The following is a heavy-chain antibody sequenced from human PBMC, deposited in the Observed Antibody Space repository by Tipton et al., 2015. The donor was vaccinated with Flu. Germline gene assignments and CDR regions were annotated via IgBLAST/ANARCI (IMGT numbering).Heavy chain of an antibody. CDR2: IYYSGST. V-gene: IGHV4-31*03. Sequence: LRLSCIVSGGSLSSCGYYWSWIRQHPGKGLEWIGYIYYSGSTYYNPSLKSRVTISVDTSKNQFSLKLTSVTAADTAVYYCACAGHGYYDGSGSDYWGQGTLVTVSS. CDR3: ACAGHGYYDGSGSDY. J-gene: IGHJ4*02. D-gene: IGHD3-22*01. CDR1: GGSLSSCGYY.